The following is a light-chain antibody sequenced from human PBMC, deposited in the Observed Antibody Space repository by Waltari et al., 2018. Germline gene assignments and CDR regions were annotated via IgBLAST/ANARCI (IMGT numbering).Light chain of an antibody. J-gene: IGKJ2*01. CDR3: QQSYNAPYT. CDR2: TAS. V-gene: IGKV1-39*01. Sequence: DLQMTQSPSSLSASVGDRVVITCRASQTISHYLNWYQHKPGSAPNLLIYTASTLQHGVPSRFSGSGFGTDFTLIINDLQPEDFATYYCQQSYNAPYTFGQGTTLEI. CDR1: QTISHY.